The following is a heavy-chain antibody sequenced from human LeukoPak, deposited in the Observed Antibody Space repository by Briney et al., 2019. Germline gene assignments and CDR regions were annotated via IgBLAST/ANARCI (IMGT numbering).Heavy chain of an antibody. CDR2: IYSSGST. V-gene: IGHV4-59*01. CDR3: ARTTVDDAFDI. D-gene: IGHD4-23*01. Sequence: SETLSLTCTVSGDSISSYYWSWIRQPPGKGLEWIGYIYSSGSTNYNPSLKSRVTISVDTSKNQFSLKLSSVTAADTAVYYCARTTVDDAFDIWGHGTMVTVSS. CDR1: GDSISSYY. J-gene: IGHJ3*02.